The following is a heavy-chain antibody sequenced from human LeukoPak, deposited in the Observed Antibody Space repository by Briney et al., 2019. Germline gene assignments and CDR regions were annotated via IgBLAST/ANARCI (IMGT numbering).Heavy chain of an antibody. Sequence: GGSLRLSCAASGFTFSSYSMNWVRQAPGKGLEWVSYISSSSSTIYYADSVKGRFTISRDNAKNSLYLQMNSLRAEDTAVYYCAREPDYYDSSGYFDYWGQGTLVTVSS. J-gene: IGHJ4*02. V-gene: IGHV3-48*01. CDR1: GFTFSSYS. CDR3: AREPDYYDSSGYFDY. CDR2: ISSSSSTI. D-gene: IGHD3-22*01.